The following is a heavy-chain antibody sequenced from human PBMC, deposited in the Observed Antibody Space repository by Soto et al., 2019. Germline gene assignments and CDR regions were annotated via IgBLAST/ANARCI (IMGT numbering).Heavy chain of an antibody. V-gene: IGHV3-33*01. CDR3: ARDPLTTVTTDAMDV. CDR1: GFTFSSYG. Sequence: QVQLVESGGGVVQPGRSLRLSCAASGFTFSSYGMHWVRQAPGKGLEWVAATWYEGSNKYYADSVKGRFTISRDKSKNTVYLQMNSLRAEDTAVYYCARDPLTTVTTDAMDVWGQGTTVTVSS. D-gene: IGHD4-17*01. CDR2: TWYEGSNK. J-gene: IGHJ6*02.